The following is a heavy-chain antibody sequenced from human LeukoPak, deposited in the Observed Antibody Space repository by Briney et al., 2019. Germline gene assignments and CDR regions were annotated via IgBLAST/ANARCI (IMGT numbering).Heavy chain of an antibody. J-gene: IGHJ5*01. V-gene: IGHV3-30*18. CDR2: ISHDGFNK. D-gene: IGHD5-12*01. Sequence: GGSLRLSCAASGFTFSSYGMHWLRQAPGKGLEWVAVISHDGFNKYHADSVKGRFSISRDNSQNTLYLQMNSLRADDTALYYCAKDRCAVSGYDYTSDSWGQGTLVTVSS. CDR3: AKDRCAVSGYDYTSDS. CDR1: GFTFSSYG.